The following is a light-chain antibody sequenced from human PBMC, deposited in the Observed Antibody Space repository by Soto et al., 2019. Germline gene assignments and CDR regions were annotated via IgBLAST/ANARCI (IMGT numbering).Light chain of an antibody. CDR1: SSDVGNYNL. CDR3: CSFALRSTLI. J-gene: IGLJ2*01. Sequence: QSVLTQPASVSGSPGQSIIISCTGTSSDVGNYNLVSWYQQYPGKAPKLMIYEGGKRPSGVSNRFSGSKSGNTASLTISGLQAEDEADYYCCSFALRSTLIFGGGTKLTVL. CDR2: EGG. V-gene: IGLV2-23*01.